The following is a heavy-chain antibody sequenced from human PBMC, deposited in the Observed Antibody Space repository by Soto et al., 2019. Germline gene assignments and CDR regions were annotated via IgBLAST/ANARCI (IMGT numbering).Heavy chain of an antibody. D-gene: IGHD3-3*01. CDR1: GDRVSSNSAA. CDR2: TYYRSKWYN. CDR3: ARSWTNFDY. J-gene: IGHJ4*02. Sequence: QSQTLSLTCAISGDRVSSNSAAWNWLRQSPSRGLEWLGRTYYRSKWYNDYAVSVKSRITINPDTSKNQFSLQLNSVTPEDTAVYYCARSWTNFDYWGQGTLVTVSS. V-gene: IGHV6-1*01.